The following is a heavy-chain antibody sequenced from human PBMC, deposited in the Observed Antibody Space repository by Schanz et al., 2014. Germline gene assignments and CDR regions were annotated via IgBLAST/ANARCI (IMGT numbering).Heavy chain of an antibody. CDR3: AGDWASGRYYSDY. CDR1: GYIFTDFG. J-gene: IGHJ4*02. CDR2: VGYDGINK. Sequence: QVQLVESGGGVVQPGGSLRLSCAASGYIFTDFGLHWVRQAPGKGLEWVAYVGYDGINKYYAESVRGRFTISRDNSKDTLYLQMNSLRTEDTAVYYCAGDWASGRYYSDYWGQGTLVTVSS. V-gene: IGHV3-30*02. D-gene: IGHD1-26*01.